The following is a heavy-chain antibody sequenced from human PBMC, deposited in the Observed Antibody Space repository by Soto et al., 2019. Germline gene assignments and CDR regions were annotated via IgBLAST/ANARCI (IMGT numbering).Heavy chain of an antibody. J-gene: IGHJ4*02. D-gene: IGHD3-10*01. CDR2: ISWNDEK. CDR3: AHRYGANYYRWYFDS. CDR1: GFSLSTSGAG. Sequence: SGPTLVNPTQSLTVTCTFSGFSLSTSGAGSRWIRQSPAKAPEWLALISWNDEKRYNPGLKSRLTITKETSKNQVVLTITDLDPVDTATYFCAHRYGANYYRWYFDSWGQGTLVTVSS. V-gene: IGHV2-5*01.